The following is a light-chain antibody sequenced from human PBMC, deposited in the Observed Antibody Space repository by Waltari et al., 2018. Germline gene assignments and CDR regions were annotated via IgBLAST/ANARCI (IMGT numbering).Light chain of an antibody. V-gene: IGKV3-15*01. J-gene: IGKJ2*02. CDR2: GAA. CDR3: QQYNNWPPCT. CDR1: QSVTTN. Sequence: EVVMTQSPATLSVSPGERVTLSCRASQSVTTNLAWYQQKPGQAPRLLIYGAATRATGGPARFSGSGSGTEFTLTISSLQSEDLAVYYCQQYNNWPPCTFGQGTKLEIK.